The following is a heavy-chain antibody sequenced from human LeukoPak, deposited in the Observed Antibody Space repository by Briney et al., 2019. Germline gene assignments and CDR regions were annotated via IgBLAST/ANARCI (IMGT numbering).Heavy chain of an antibody. Sequence: ASVKVSCKASGYTFTGYYMHWVRQAPGQGLEWMGWINPNSGGTNYAQKFQGRVTMTRDTSISTAYMELSRLRSDDTAVYYWAREASGGSYYYYDAFDIWGQGTMVTVSS. V-gene: IGHV1-2*02. CDR3: AREASGGSYYYYDAFDI. J-gene: IGHJ3*02. D-gene: IGHD1-26*01. CDR1: GYTFTGYY. CDR2: INPNSGGT.